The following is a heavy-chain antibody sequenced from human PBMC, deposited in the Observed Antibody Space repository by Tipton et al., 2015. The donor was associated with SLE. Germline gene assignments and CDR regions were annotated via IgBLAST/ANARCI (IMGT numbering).Heavy chain of an antibody. V-gene: IGHV1-18*01. CDR3: ARDRFAEKYYYGMDV. CDR1: GYTFTNYG. D-gene: IGHD3-16*01. Sequence: QSGAEVKKPGASVMVSCKASGYTFTNYGISWVRQAPGQGLEWMGWISGYSGYTNYAQNVQGRVSMTTDAFTSTAYMELRSLRSDDTAVYYCARDRFAEKYYYGMDVWGQGTTVTVSS. J-gene: IGHJ6*02. CDR2: ISGYSGYT.